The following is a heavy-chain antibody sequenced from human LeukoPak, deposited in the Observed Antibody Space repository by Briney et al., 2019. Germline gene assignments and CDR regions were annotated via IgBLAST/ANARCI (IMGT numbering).Heavy chain of an antibody. V-gene: IGHV4-30-4*08. CDR2: IYYSGST. J-gene: IGHJ3*02. Sequence: SETLSLTRTVSGVSISSVDYYWRWIRQPPGKGLEWIGYIYYSGSTYYHPSLKRRVTISVDTSKHPFSLTLSSVTAADPAVYYCAKSVVPAAGGSYDAFDIWGQGTMVTVSS. CDR1: GVSISSVDYY. CDR3: AKSVVPAAGGSYDAFDI. D-gene: IGHD2-2*01.